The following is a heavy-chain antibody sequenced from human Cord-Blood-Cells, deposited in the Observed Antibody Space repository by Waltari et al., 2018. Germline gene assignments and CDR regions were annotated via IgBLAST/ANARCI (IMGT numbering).Heavy chain of an antibody. D-gene: IGHD3-10*01. CDR2: INSEGSRT. Sequence: EVQLVESGGGLVQPGGCLRLSCAASGFTFSSYWMHSVLQAPGQGLVCVSRINSEGSRTCDADSVKGRFTISRDNAKNTLYLQMSSLRAEDTAVYYCARDAGSYFQHWGQGTLVTVSS. V-gene: IGHV3-74*01. J-gene: IGHJ1*01. CDR1: GFTFSSYW. CDR3: ARDAGSYFQH.